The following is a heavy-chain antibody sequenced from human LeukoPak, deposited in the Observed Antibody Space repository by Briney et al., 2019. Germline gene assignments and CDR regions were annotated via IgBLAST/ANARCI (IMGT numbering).Heavy chain of an antibody. CDR1: GFTFSSYA. Sequence: PGGSLRLSCAASGFTFSSYAMSWVRQAPGKGLEWVSAISGSGGSTYYADSVKGRFTISRDNSKNTLYLQMNSLRAEDTAVYYCAKDLMGIAAAGTSPSPWFDPWGQGTLVTASS. CDR3: AKDLMGIAAAGTSPSPWFDP. D-gene: IGHD6-13*01. CDR2: ISGSGGST. V-gene: IGHV3-23*01. J-gene: IGHJ5*02.